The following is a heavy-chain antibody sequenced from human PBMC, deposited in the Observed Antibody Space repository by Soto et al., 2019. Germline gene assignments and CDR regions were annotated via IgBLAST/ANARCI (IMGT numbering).Heavy chain of an antibody. J-gene: IGHJ3*02. D-gene: IGHD3-10*01. CDR1: GFTFSSYA. CDR2: ISGSGGST. Sequence: EVQLLESGGGLVQPGGSLRLSCAASGFTFSSYAMSWVRQAPGKGLEWVSAISGSGGSTYYADSVKGRFTISRDNSKNTLYLQMNSLRAEDTAVYYCAKDRVLLLWFGEFSDAFDIWGQGTMVTVSS. CDR3: AKDRVLLLWFGEFSDAFDI. V-gene: IGHV3-23*01.